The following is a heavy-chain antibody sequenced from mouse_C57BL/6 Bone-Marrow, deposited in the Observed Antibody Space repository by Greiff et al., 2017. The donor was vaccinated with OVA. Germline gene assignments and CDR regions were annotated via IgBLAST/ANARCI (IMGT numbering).Heavy chain of an antibody. J-gene: IGHJ4*01. CDR1: GYSFTGYF. D-gene: IGHD1-1*01. CDR3: ARRAEVGYYARDY. V-gene: IGHV1-20*01. CDR2: INPYNGDT. Sequence: EVQLQQSGPELVKPGDSVKISCKASGYSFTGYFMNWVMQSHGKSLEWIGRINPYNGDTFYNQKFKGKATLTVDKSSSTAHMELRSLTSEDSAVYYCARRAEVGYYARDYWGQGTSVTVSS.